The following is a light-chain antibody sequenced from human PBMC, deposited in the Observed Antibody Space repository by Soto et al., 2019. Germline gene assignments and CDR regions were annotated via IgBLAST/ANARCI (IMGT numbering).Light chain of an antibody. CDR2: GAF. J-gene: IGKJ5*01. CDR1: QSVSGAY. Sequence: EIVLTQSPGTLSLSPGERSTLSCRASQSVSGAYLAWYQQKPGQAPXLXXYGAFNRATGIPARFSGSGSGTDFTLTISSLEPDDFAVYYCQQRNIWPPVTFGQGTRLEIK. V-gene: IGKV3-11*01. CDR3: QQRNIWPPVT.